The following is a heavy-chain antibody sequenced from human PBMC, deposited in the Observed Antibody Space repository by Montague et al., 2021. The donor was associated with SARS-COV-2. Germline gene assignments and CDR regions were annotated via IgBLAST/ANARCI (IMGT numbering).Heavy chain of an antibody. Sequence: SETLSLTPTLSGGSITNNIDYWAWIRQPPGKGLEWIGSIYYTGNTYYNPSLKSRVTISVVTSKNHFTLKLSSVTAAETAVYYCARLKRYFDSSGSPSAFDFWGQGTKVTVSS. D-gene: IGHD3-22*01. CDR3: ARLKRYFDSSGSPSAFDF. CDR2: IYYTGNT. V-gene: IGHV4-39*02. CDR1: GGSITNNIDY. J-gene: IGHJ3*01.